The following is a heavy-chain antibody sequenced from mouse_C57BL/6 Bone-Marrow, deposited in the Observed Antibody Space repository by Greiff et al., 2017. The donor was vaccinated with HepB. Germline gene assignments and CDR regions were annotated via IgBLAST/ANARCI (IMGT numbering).Heavy chain of an antibody. CDR2: ISSGGDYI. D-gene: IGHD1-1*01. CDR1: GFTFSSYA. J-gene: IGHJ1*03. CDR3: TRDLITTVVAKDYYFDV. V-gene: IGHV5-9-1*02. Sequence: DVHLVESGEGLVKPGGSLKLSCAASGFTFSSYAMSWVRQTPEKRLEWVAYISSGGDYIYYADTVKGRFTISRDNARNTLYLQMSSLKSEDTAMYYCTRDLITTVVAKDYYFDVWGTGTTVTVSS.